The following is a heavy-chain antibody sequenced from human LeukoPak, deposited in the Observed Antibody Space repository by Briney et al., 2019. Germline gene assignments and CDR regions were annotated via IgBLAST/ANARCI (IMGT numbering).Heavy chain of an antibody. CDR2: ISYDGSNK. D-gene: IGHD3-22*01. J-gene: IGHJ4*02. CDR1: GFTFSSYA. V-gene: IGHV3-30-3*01. CDR3: ARTTYYYDSSGAHFDY. Sequence: GGSLRLSCAASGFTFSSYAMHWVRRAPGKGLEWVAVISYDGSNKYYADSVKGRFTISRDNSKNTLYLQMNSLRAEDTAVYYCARTTYYYDSSGAHFDYWGQGTLVTVSS.